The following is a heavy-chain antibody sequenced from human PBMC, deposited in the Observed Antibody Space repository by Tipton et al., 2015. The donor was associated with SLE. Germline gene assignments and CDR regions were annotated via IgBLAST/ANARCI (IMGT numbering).Heavy chain of an antibody. CDR1: GGSISSGGYY. V-gene: IGHV4-39*07. CDR2: INHSGST. D-gene: IGHD6-13*01. J-gene: IGHJ4*02. Sequence: LRLSCTVSGGSISSGGYYWSWIRQPPGKGLEWIGEINHSGSTNYNPSLKSRVTISVDTSKNQFSLKLSSVTAADTAVYYCAISIAADGQVDYWGQGTLVTVSS. CDR3: AISIAADGQVDY.